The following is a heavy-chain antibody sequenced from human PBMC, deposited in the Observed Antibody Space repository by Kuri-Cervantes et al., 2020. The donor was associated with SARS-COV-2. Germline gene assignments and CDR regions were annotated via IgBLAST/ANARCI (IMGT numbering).Heavy chain of an antibody. Sequence: GESLKISCAASGFTFSNAWMNWVRQAPGKGLEWVGRIKSKTDGGTTDYAAPVKGRFTISRDDSKNTLYLQMNSLKTEDTAVYYCAKDLHVAGEQYYYYYGMDVWGQGTTVTVSS. D-gene: IGHD6-19*01. V-gene: IGHV3-15*07. CDR1: GFTFSNAW. CDR3: AKDLHVAGEQYYYYYGMDV. J-gene: IGHJ6*02. CDR2: IKSKTDGGTT.